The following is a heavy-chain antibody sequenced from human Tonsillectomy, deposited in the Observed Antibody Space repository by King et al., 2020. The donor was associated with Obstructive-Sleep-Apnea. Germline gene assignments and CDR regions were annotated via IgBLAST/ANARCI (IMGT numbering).Heavy chain of an antibody. CDR3: AREEWERAIDY. CDR2: IYYSGST. V-gene: IGHV4-30-4*01. D-gene: IGHD1-26*01. CDR1: GGSISSGDYY. J-gene: IGHJ4*02. Sequence: VQLQESGPGLVKPSQTLPLTCTVSGGSISSGDYYWSWIRQPPGKGLEWIGYIYYSGSTYYNPSLKSRVTISVDTSKNQFSLKRSSMSAADTAVYDCAREEWERAIDYWGQGGLVTVSS.